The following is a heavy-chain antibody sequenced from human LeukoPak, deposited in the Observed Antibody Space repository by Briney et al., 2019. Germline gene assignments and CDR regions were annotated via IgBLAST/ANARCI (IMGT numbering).Heavy chain of an antibody. CDR1: GVTVSSNY. CDR3: ARELIGTKYYYAMDV. Sequence: PGGSLRLSCAASGVTVSSNYMSWVRQAPGKGLEWVSVIYSGGSTYYADSMKGRFTISRDNSKNTLYLQMNSLRAEDTAVYYCARELIGTKYYYAMDVWVQGTRVTVSS. CDR2: IYSGGST. V-gene: IGHV3-66*01. D-gene: IGHD2-21*01. J-gene: IGHJ6*02.